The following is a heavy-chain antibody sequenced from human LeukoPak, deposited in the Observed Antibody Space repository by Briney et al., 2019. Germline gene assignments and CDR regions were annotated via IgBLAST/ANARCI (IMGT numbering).Heavy chain of an antibody. CDR2: INTNGGYA. J-gene: IGHJ4*02. Sequence: GGSLRLSCAASGFTFSSYAMHWVRQAPGKGLEYVSAINTNGGYAYYANSVKGRFTISRDNSNNTLYLEMGSLRAEDMAVYYCARDSRDSSGWYTEDGFGYWGQGTLVTVSS. D-gene: IGHD6-19*01. V-gene: IGHV3-64*01. CDR1: GFTFSSYA. CDR3: ARDSRDSSGWYTEDGFGY.